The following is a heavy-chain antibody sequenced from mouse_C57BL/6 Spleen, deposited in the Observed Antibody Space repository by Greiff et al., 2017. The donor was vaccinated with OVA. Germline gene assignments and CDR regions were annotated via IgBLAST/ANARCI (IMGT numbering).Heavy chain of an antibody. CDR1: GYTFTSYW. D-gene: IGHD2-1*01. V-gene: IGHV1-52*01. CDR2: IDPSDSET. CDR3: AREDGNYLFAY. J-gene: IGHJ3*01. Sequence: QVRLQQPGAELVRPGSSVKLSCKASGYTFTSYWMQWVKQRPIQGLEWIGNIDPSDSETHYNQKFKDKATLTVDKSSSTAYMQLSSLTSEDSAVYYCAREDGNYLFAYWGQGTLVTVSA.